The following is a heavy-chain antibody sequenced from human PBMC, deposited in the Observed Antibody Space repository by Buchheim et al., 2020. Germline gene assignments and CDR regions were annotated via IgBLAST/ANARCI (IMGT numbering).Heavy chain of an antibody. D-gene: IGHD4-17*01. CDR2: IHGGGAT. V-gene: IGHV3-66*01. J-gene: IGHJ4*02. CDR3: ASRPDGDYPSFDF. CDR1: GFTVNNKY. Sequence: EVHLVESGGDLVQPGGSLRLSCAASGFTVNNKYMTWVRQAPGKGLECVSIIHGGGATYYAESVKGRFTISRDNSRNILYLHMNSLRVEDTAVYYCASRPDGDYPSFDFWGLGTL.